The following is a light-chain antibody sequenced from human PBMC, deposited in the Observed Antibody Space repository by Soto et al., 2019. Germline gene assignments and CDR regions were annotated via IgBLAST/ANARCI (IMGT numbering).Light chain of an antibody. Sequence: EIVMTQSPATLSVSPGERATLSCRASQSVSSNFAWYQQKPGQAHSLLIYGASTRATGIPARVSGSGSGTEFTLTISSLQAEDVAVYYCQQYNNWTPWTFGQGTKLEIK. CDR2: GAS. V-gene: IGKV3-15*01. CDR1: QSVSSN. CDR3: QQYNNWTPWT. J-gene: IGKJ2*02.